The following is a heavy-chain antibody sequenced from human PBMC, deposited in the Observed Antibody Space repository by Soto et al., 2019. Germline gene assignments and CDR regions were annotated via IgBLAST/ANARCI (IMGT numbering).Heavy chain of an antibody. CDR1: GYTFTSYG. D-gene: IGHD2-15*01. V-gene: IGHV1-18*01. J-gene: IGHJ4*02. Sequence: ASVKVSCKASGYTFTSYGISWVRQAPGQGLEWMGWISAYNGNTNYAQKLQGRVTMTTDTSTSTAYMELGSLRSDDTAVYYCARWGRYCSGGSCYPFDYWGQGTLVTVSS. CDR3: ARWGRYCSGGSCYPFDY. CDR2: ISAYNGNT.